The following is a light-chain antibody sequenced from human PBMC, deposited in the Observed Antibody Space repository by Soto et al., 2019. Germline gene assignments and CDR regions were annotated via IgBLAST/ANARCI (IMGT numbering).Light chain of an antibody. CDR2: RNN. CDR3: AAWDDSLSGVV. V-gene: IGLV1-47*01. J-gene: IGLJ2*01. CDR1: SSNIGDNY. Sequence: QTVVTQPPSASGTPGQRVTISCSGSSSNIGDNYVYWYQQVPGTAPKLLIYRNNQRPSGVPDRFSGSKSGTSGSLAISGLRSEDEADYYCAAWDDSLSGVVFGGGTKLTVL.